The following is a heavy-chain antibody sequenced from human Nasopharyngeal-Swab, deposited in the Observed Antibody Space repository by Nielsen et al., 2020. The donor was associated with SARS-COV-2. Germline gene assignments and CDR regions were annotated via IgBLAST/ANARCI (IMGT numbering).Heavy chain of an antibody. D-gene: IGHD6-19*01. Sequence: GGSLRLSCAASGFTVSSNYMSWVCQAPGKGLEWVSVIYSGGSTYYADSVKGRFTISRDNSKNTLYLQMNSLRAEDTAVYYCAKGEDSSGWYPPGFDPWGQGTLVTVSS. CDR3: AKGEDSSGWYPPGFDP. V-gene: IGHV3-53*01. CDR1: GFTVSSNY. J-gene: IGHJ5*02. CDR2: IYSGGST.